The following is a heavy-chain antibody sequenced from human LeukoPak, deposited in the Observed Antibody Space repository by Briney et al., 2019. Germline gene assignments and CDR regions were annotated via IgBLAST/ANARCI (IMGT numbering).Heavy chain of an antibody. J-gene: IGHJ4*02. V-gene: IGHV3-23*01. CDR3: AKDWQQWLVRGGNYFDY. CDR1: GFTFSSYA. Sequence: PGGSLRLSCAASGFTFSSYAMSWVRQAPGKGLEWVSAISGSGGSTYYADSVKGRFTISRDNSKNTLYLQMNSLRAEDTAVYYCAKDWQQWLVRGGNYFDYWGQGTLVTVSS. D-gene: IGHD6-19*01. CDR2: ISGSGGST.